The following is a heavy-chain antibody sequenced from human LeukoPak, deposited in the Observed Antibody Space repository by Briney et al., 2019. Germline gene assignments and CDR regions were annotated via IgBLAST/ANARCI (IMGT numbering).Heavy chain of an antibody. CDR2: IYYSGST. CDR3: ATAAGSGRDY. CDR1: GGSISSYY. Sequence: SETLSLTCTVSGGSISSYYWSWLRQPPGKGLEWIGYIYYSGSTNYNPSLKSRVTISVDTSKNQFSLKLSSVTAAGTAVYYCATAAGSGRDYWGQGTLVTVSS. V-gene: IGHV4-59*01. J-gene: IGHJ4*02. D-gene: IGHD6-13*01.